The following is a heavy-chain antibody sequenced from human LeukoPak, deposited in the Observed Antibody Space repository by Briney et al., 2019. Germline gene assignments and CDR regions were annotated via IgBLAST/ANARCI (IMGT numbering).Heavy chain of an antibody. CDR1: GFTFSSYW. D-gene: IGHD5-18*01. V-gene: IGHV3-74*01. CDR3: ARDLSTSIQLWLLHYSMDV. Sequence: GGSLRLSCAASGFTFSSYWMHWVRQAPGKGLVWVSRINSDGSSTSYADSVKGRFTISRDNAKNTLYLQMNSLRAEDTAVYYCARDLSTSIQLWLLHYSMDVWGQGTTVTVSS. J-gene: IGHJ6*02. CDR2: INSDGSST.